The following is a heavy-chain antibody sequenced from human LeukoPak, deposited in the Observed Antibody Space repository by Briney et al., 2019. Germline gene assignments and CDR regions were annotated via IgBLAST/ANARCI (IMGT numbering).Heavy chain of an antibody. CDR2: ITWNGGTI. CDR1: GFSFDDFA. J-gene: IGHJ4*02. CDR3: ARGLYYYDTSGYLYY. V-gene: IGHV3-9*01. Sequence: GGSLRLSCAASGFSFDDFAMHWVRQAPGKGLEWVSGITWNGGTIDYADSVKGRFTISRDNSKNTLYLQMNSLRAEDTAVYYCARGLYYYDTSGYLYYWGQGTLVTVSS. D-gene: IGHD3-22*01.